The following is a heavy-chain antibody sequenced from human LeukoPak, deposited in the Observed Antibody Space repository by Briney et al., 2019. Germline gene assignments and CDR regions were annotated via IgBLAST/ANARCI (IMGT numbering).Heavy chain of an antibody. J-gene: IGHJ4*02. D-gene: IGHD5-12*01. CDR2: IYYSGST. CDR3: ARGGGYSGYDFGY. V-gene: IGHV4-59*01. Sequence: PSETLSLTCTVSGGSISSYYWSWIRQPPGKGLGWIGYIYYSGSTNYNPSLKSRVTISVDTSKNQFSLNLSSVTAADTAVYYCARGGGYSGYDFGYWGQGTLVTVSS. CDR1: GGSISSYY.